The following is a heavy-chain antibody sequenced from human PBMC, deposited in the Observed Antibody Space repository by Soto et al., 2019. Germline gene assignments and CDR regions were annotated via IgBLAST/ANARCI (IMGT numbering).Heavy chain of an antibody. CDR2: IYTSGST. CDR3: AREVPPATDWFDP. Sequence: XGTLSLTGTVSGGSISSYYGSWIRQPSGKGLEWIGRIYTSGSTNYNPSLKSRVTMSVDTSKNQFSLKLSSVTAADTAVYYCAREVPPATDWFDPWGQGTLVTVSS. CDR1: GGSISSYY. V-gene: IGHV4-4*07. D-gene: IGHD2-2*01. J-gene: IGHJ5*02.